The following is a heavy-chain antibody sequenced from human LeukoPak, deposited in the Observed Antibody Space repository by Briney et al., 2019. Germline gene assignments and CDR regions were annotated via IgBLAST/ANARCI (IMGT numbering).Heavy chain of an antibody. CDR3: ATTGSGSYYDY. D-gene: IGHD1-26*01. V-gene: IGHV3-74*01. CDR1: GFSFSSSW. J-gene: IGHJ4*02. Sequence: GGSLRLSCAASGFSFSSSWMHWVRQVPGKGLAWVSRINDDETSTRYADSVKGRFTISRDNAKNKLFLDMNGLRAEDTAVYYCATTGSGSYYDYWGQGTLVTVSS. CDR2: INDDETST.